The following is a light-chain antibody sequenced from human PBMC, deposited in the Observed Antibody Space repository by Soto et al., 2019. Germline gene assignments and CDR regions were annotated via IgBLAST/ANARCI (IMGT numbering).Light chain of an antibody. J-gene: IGKJ5*01. CDR2: DGS. Sequence: AIQLTQSPSSLSASVGDRVTITCRASQGVSSALAWYQQKPGKPPKVLIYDGSRLQSGVPLRFRGSGSGTEFTLTITGLQPEDFGTYYCQHFQRDPFTYGQGTRLEIK. CDR3: QHFQRDPFT. V-gene: IGKV1-13*02. CDR1: QGVSSA.